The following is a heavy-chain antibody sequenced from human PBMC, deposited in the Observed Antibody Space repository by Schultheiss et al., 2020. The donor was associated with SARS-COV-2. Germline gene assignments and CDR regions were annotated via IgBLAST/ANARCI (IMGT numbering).Heavy chain of an antibody. Sequence: ASVKVSCKASGYTFTSYGISWVRQAPGQGLEWMGRINPNSGGTNYAQKFQGRVTMTRDTSISTAYMELSRLRSDDTAVYYCARDDLIVVVPAAILGGYYGMDVWGQGTTVTVSS. D-gene: IGHD2-2*02. V-gene: IGHV1-2*06. CDR1: GYTFTSYG. CDR3: ARDDLIVVVPAAILGGYYGMDV. CDR2: INPNSGGT. J-gene: IGHJ6*02.